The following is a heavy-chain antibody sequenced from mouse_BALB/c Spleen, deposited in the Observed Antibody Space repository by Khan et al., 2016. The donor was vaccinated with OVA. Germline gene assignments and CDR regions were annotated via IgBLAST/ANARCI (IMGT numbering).Heavy chain of an antibody. CDR1: GFSLTSYG. V-gene: IGHV2-3*01. J-gene: IGHJ4*01. CDR2: IWGDGNT. Sequence: QVQLKQSGPGLVAPSQSLSITCTVSGFSLTSYGVSWVRQPPGKGLEWLGVIWGDGNTNFHSALRSRLSISKDNSKSQVFLKLNSLQTDDTATYNCAKDRGYYAVDYWGRGTSVTVSS. CDR3: AKDRGYYAVDY.